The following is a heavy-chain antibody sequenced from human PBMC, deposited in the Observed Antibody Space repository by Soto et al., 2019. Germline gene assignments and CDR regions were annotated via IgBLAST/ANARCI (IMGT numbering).Heavy chain of an antibody. V-gene: IGHV3-74*01. D-gene: IGHD6-19*01. Sequence: GGSLRLSCAASGFSFRNYWMHWVRQAPGKGLMWVSRINSDGSRSYADSVKGRFTISRDNAKNTLYLEMNSLRVEDTAVYYCVKGVPIAVAGTGFDYWGQGTLVTVSS. CDR3: VKGVPIAVAGTGFDY. CDR1: GFSFRNYW. CDR2: INSDGSR. J-gene: IGHJ4*02.